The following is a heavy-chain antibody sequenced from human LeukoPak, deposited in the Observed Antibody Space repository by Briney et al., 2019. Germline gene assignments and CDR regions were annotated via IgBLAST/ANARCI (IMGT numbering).Heavy chain of an antibody. CDR1: GYTFTSYD. J-gene: IGHJ6*02. V-gene: IGHV1-8*01. CDR2: MNPNSGNT. Sequence: VASVKVSCKASGYTFTSYDINWVRQATGQGLQWMGWMNPNSGNTGYAQEFQGKVTMARNTSISTAYMELSSLRSEDTAVYYCARGAVATIPYYYYYYGMDVWGQGTTVTVSS. D-gene: IGHD5-12*01. CDR3: ARGAVATIPYYYYYYGMDV.